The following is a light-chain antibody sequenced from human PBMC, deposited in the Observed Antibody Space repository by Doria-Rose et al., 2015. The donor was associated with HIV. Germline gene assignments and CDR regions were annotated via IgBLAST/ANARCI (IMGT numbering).Light chain of an antibody. CDR1: QRVQSSS. V-gene: IGKV3-20*01. J-gene: IGKJ5*01. Sequence: TQPPGTLSLSPAARATLSCCASQRVQSSSLAWYQHKPGHATRLLIYDASTTATGIPDRCSGSGSGTDFTLTISRLEPEDVAVYYCQQYGTSRGTFGQGARLEIK. CDR2: DAS. CDR3: QQYGTSRGT.